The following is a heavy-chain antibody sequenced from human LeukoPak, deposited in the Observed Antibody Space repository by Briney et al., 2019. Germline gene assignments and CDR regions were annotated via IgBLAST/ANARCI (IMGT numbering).Heavy chain of an antibody. Sequence: GGSLRLSCAASGFTFSSYAMSWVRQAPGKGLEWVAIISYDGSNKYYADSVKGRFTISRDNSKNTLYLQMNSLRAEDTAVYYCAKDFIGEGTGMDVWGQGTTVTVSS. CDR3: AKDFIGEGTGMDV. V-gene: IGHV3-30*18. D-gene: IGHD3-10*01. CDR2: ISYDGSNK. CDR1: GFTFSSYA. J-gene: IGHJ6*02.